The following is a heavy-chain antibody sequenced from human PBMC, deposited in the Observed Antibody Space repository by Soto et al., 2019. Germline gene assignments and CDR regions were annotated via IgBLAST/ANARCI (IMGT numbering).Heavy chain of an antibody. CDR2: ISYTGIS. CDR1: GGSISFFY. CDR3: ARDLRGYSYGYDAFDK. J-gene: IGHJ3*02. Sequence: SETLSLTFTVPGGSISFFYWSWIRQTPGKGLEWMGYISYTGISHYNASLKSRITISVDTSKNHCSLQLRSVTAADAAVYYCARDLRGYSYGYDAFDKWGPGTMVTVSS. V-gene: IGHV4-59*01. D-gene: IGHD5-18*01.